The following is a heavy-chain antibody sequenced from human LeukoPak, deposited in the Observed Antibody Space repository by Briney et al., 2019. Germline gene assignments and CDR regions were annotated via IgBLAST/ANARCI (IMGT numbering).Heavy chain of an antibody. CDR3: AIDRGQLRPQELDY. CDR2: IIPIFGTA. J-gene: IGHJ4*02. CDR1: GGTFSSYA. V-gene: IGHV1-69*05. D-gene: IGHD5-24*01. Sequence: SANVSCKASGGTFSSYAISWVRQAPGQGLEWMGGIIPIFGTANYAQKFQGRVTITTDESTSTAYMELSSLRSEDTAVYYCAIDRGQLRPQELDYWGQGTLVTVSS.